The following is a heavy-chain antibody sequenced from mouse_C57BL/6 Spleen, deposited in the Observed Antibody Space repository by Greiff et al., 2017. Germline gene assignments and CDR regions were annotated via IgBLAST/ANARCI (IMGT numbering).Heavy chain of an antibody. J-gene: IGHJ4*01. D-gene: IGHD3-3*01. V-gene: IGHV1-26*01. Sequence: VQLQQSGPELVKPGASVKISCKASGYTFTDYYMNWVKQSHGKSLEWIGDINPNNGGTSYNQKFKGKATLTVDKSSSTAYMELRSLTSEDSAVYYCAAPGPDAMDYWGQGTSVTVSS. CDR2: INPNNGGT. CDR1: GYTFTDYY. CDR3: AAPGPDAMDY.